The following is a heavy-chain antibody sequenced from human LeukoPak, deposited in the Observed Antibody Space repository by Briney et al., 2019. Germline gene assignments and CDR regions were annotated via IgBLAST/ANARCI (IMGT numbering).Heavy chain of an antibody. J-gene: IGHJ4*02. Sequence: GGSLRLSCAASGFTVSSNYMSWVRQAPGKGLEWISYISTSGTTTYYADSVKGRFTISRDDAKNSLYLQMNSLRADDAALYYCARVRGSYSVDYWGQGTLVTVSS. V-gene: IGHV3-11*04. CDR2: ISTSGTTT. CDR3: ARVRGSYSVDY. CDR1: GFTVSSNY. D-gene: IGHD3-10*01.